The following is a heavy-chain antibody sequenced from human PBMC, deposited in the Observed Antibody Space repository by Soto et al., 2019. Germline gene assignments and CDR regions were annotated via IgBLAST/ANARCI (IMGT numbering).Heavy chain of an antibody. CDR1: GYTFTSYG. Sequence: QVQLVQSGAEVKKPGASVKVSCKASGYTFTSYGISWVRQAPGQGLEWMGWISAYNGNTNYAQKLQGRVTMTTDTSTSTAYMELRSLRSDDTAVYYCARDSPQYCSSTSCYTYYYYGMDVWGQGTTVTVSS. D-gene: IGHD2-2*01. J-gene: IGHJ6*02. CDR3: ARDSPQYCSSTSCYTYYYYGMDV. V-gene: IGHV1-18*01. CDR2: ISAYNGNT.